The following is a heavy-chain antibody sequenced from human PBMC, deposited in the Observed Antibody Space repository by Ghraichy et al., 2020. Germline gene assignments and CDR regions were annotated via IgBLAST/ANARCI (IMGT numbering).Heavy chain of an antibody. D-gene: IGHD3-10*01. CDR1: GFTFTSVW. Sequence: GGSLRLSCADSGFTFTSVWLHWLRQASGKGPVWVSRINSDGSIINYAESVRGRFTISRDNAKNTLYLQMNSLRAEDTAVYYCVRDAFGPRDYWGQGTLVTVSS. J-gene: IGHJ4*02. CDR2: INSDGSII. CDR3: VRDAFGPRDY. V-gene: IGHV3-74*01.